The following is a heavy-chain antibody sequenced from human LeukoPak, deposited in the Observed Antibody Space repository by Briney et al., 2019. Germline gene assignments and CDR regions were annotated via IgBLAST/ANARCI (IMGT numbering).Heavy chain of an antibody. J-gene: IGHJ5*02. V-gene: IGHV3-23*01. CDR2: ISGSGGSA. CDR3: ARDAYYSDGSDYYSWFDP. D-gene: IGHD3-22*01. CDR1: GFTFSTYA. Sequence: GGSLRLSCAASGFTFSTYAMSWVRQAPGKGLEWVSSISGSGGSADYADSVEGRFTISRGNSKNTLYLQLSSLRAEDTAVYYCARDAYYSDGSDYYSWFDPWGQGTLVTVSS.